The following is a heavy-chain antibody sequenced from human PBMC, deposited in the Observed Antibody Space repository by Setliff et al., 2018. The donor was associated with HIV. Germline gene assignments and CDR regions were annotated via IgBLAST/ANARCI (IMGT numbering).Heavy chain of an antibody. CDR2: ITYSGST. CDR3: ASHAPYTSSWNAAAFDI. CDR1: GGSISGYY. D-gene: IGHD6-13*01. J-gene: IGHJ3*02. V-gene: IGHV4-59*01. Sequence: LSLTCTVSGGSISGYYWSWIRQPPGKGLGWIGYITYSGSTKYNPSLKSRVTISIDTSKNQFSLKLSSVTPADTAVYYCASHAPYTSSWNAAAFDIWGQGTMVTVSS.